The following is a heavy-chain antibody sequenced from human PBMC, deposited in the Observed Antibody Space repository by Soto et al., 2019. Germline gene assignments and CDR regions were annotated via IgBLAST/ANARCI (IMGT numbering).Heavy chain of an antibody. Sequence: QVQLVQSGAEVKKPGASVKVSCKASGYTFTGYYIHWVRQAPGQGLEWMGWINPNSGGTNYAQKFQGRVTMTRDTFIRAAYMEVSRLRSVDTAVYYCASSLRPISLYFDLRGRGTLVTVSS. V-gene: IGHV1-2*02. J-gene: IGHJ2*01. CDR1: GYTFTGYY. D-gene: IGHD5-12*01. CDR3: ASSLRPISLYFDL. CDR2: INPNSGGT.